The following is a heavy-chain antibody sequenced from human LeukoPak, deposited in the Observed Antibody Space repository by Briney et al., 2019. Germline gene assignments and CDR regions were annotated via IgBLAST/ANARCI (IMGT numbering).Heavy chain of an antibody. CDR1: GFTFSNYA. V-gene: IGHV3-23*01. J-gene: IGHJ6*02. CDR2: ITGTGGST. CDR3: ARDWVSLYHYGMDV. D-gene: IGHD3-16*01. Sequence: PGGSLRLSCAVSGFTFSNYAMSWVRQAPGKGLEWVAGITGTGGSTYYADSVKGRFTISRDNSKNTLYLQMKSLRAEDTAIYYCARDWVSLYHYGMDVWGQGTTVTVFS.